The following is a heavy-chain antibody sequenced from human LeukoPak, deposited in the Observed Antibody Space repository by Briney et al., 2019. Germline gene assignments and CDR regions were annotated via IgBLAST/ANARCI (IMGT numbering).Heavy chain of an antibody. CDR1: GYTFTGYY. CDR3: ASCGSTSCLAHDAFDV. D-gene: IGHD2-2*01. Sequence: ASVKVSCKASGYTFTGYYMHWVRQAPGQGLEWMGWINPNSGGTNYAQKFQGRVTMTRDTSISTAYMELSRLRSDDTAVYYCASCGSTSCLAHDAFDVWGQGTMVTVSS. J-gene: IGHJ3*01. CDR2: INPNSGGT. V-gene: IGHV1-2*02.